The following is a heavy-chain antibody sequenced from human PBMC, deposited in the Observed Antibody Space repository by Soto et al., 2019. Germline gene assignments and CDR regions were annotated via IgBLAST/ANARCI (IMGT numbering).Heavy chain of an antibody. Sequence: LKISCKGSGYSFTSYWISWVRQMPGKGLEWMGRIDPSDSYTNYSPSFQGHVTISADKSISTAYLQWSSLKASDTAMYYCARSEVDTAMVTNYGMDVWGQGTTVTVSS. CDR1: GYSFTSYW. CDR2: IDPSDSYT. D-gene: IGHD5-18*01. V-gene: IGHV5-10-1*01. J-gene: IGHJ6*02. CDR3: ARSEVDTAMVTNYGMDV.